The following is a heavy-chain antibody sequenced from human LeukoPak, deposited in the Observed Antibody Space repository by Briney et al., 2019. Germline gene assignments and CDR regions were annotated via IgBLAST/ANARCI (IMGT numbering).Heavy chain of an antibody. CDR2: ISGSGGST. V-gene: IGHV3-23*01. J-gene: IGHJ4*02. Sequence: GGSLRLSCAASGFTFTTYAVSWVRQAPGKGLEWVSTISGSGGSTYYAASVKGRFTISRDNSKNTLYLQMNSLRAEDTAVYYCAKFGGDYVNWGQGTLVTVSS. CDR1: GFTFTTYA. CDR3: AKFGGDYVN. D-gene: IGHD4-17*01.